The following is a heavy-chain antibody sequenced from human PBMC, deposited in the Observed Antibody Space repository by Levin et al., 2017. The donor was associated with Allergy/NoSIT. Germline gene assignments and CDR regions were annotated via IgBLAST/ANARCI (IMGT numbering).Heavy chain of an antibody. J-gene: IGHJ4*02. CDR3: ARDSRYYGDYVDY. CDR2: ISVYNGNT. Sequence: AASVKVSCKASGYTFTSYGMSWVRQAPGQGLEWMGWISVYNGNTKYAQNFQGRVTLTTDTSTSTAYMELRSLRSDDTAVYYCARDSRYYGDYVDYWGQGTLVTVSS. D-gene: IGHD4-17*01. V-gene: IGHV1-18*01. CDR1: GYTFTSYG.